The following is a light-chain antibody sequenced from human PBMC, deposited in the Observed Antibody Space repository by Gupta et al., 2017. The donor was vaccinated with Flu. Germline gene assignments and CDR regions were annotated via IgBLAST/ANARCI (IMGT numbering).Light chain of an antibody. CDR3: QKYDNAPRT. CDR1: QDIGDY. J-gene: IGKJ1*01. CDR2: AAF. Sequence: GDRVTITCRASQDIGDYLAWYQQKPGEVPKLLINAAFSLQSGVPSRFGGSGSGTDFTLTISSLQPEDVATYYCQKYDNAPRTFGQGTKVEIK. V-gene: IGKV1-27*01.